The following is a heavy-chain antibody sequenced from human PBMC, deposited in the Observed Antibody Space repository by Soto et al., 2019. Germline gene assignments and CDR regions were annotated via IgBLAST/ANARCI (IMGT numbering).Heavy chain of an antibody. D-gene: IGHD3-10*01. V-gene: IGHV4-30-4*01. CDR2: IFYTGIA. CDR3: ARWSGVGVAGMDV. J-gene: IGHJ6*02. CDR1: GDSIKSGDYY. Sequence: QVQLQESGPRLVRSSQTLSLTCTVSGDSIKSGDYYWSWVRQPPGKGLEWIGYIFYTGIADYTPSLKSRVTIALAAPKNQFSLKLNSVTAADTAVYFCARWSGVGVAGMDVWGQGTTVTVSS.